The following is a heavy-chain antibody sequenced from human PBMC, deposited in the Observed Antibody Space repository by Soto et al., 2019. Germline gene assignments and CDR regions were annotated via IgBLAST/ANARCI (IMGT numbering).Heavy chain of an antibody. CDR3: ARDRDYYGSSGYITGFDYGMDV. J-gene: IGHJ6*02. CDR1: GCTFRSYT. V-gene: IGHV3-30-3*01. CDR2: ISYDGSNK. Sequence: RHSYVASGCTFRSYTKHVFRQAPGKWLEWVAVISYDGSNKYYADSVKGRFTISRDNSKNTLYLQMNSLRAEDTAVYYCARDRDYYGSSGYITGFDYGMDVWGQGT. D-gene: IGHD3-22*01.